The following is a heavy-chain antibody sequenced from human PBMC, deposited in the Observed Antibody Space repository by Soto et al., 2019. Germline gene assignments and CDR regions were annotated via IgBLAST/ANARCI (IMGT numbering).Heavy chain of an antibody. D-gene: IGHD7-27*01. J-gene: IGHJ6*03. CDR3: ARDFVGGQGTNWRGYYYYYMDV. CDR2: INAGNGNT. Sequence: ASVKVSCKASGYTFTSYAMHWVRQAPGQRLEWMGWINAGNGNTKYSQKFQGRVTITRDTSASTAYMELSRLRSEDTAVYYCARDFVGGQGTNWRGYYYYYMDVWGKGTTVTVSS. CDR1: GYTFTSYA. V-gene: IGHV1-3*01.